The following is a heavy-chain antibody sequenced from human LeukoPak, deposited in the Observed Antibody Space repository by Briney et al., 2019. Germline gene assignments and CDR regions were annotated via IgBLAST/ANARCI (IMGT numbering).Heavy chain of an antibody. V-gene: IGHV3-48*03. Sequence: QSGGSLRLSCAASGFTFSSYEMNWVRQAPGKGLEWVSYISSSGSTIYYADSVKGRFTISRDNAKNSLYLQMNSLRAEDTAVYYCARDETTMVRGVYYYYYMDVWGKGTTVTVSS. CDR1: GFTFSSYE. J-gene: IGHJ6*03. D-gene: IGHD3-10*01. CDR2: ISSSGSTI. CDR3: ARDETTMVRGVYYYYYMDV.